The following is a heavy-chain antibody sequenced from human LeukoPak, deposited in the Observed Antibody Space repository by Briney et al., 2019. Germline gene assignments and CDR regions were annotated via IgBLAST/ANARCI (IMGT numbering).Heavy chain of an antibody. CDR2: IYYSGST. CDR3: ARTYYDFWSGHRYYFDY. V-gene: IGHV4-59*01. D-gene: IGHD3-3*01. Sequence: SETLSLTCTVSGGSISSYYWSWIRQPPGKGLEWIGYIYYSGSTNYNPSLKSRVTISVDTSKNQFSLKLSSVTAADTAVYYCARTYYDFWSGHRYYFDYWGQGTLVTVSA. J-gene: IGHJ4*02. CDR1: GGSISSYY.